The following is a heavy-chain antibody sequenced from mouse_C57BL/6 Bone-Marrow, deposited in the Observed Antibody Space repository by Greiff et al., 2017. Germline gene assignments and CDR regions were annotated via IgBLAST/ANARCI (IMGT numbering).Heavy chain of an antibody. Sequence: VQLQQSGAELARPGASVKLSCKASGYTFTSYGISWVKQRTGQGLEWIGEIYPRSGNTYYNEKFKGKATLTADKSSSTAYMELRSLTSEDSAVXFCARRPTTVVATDYWGQGTTLTVSS. D-gene: IGHD1-1*01. V-gene: IGHV1-81*01. CDR1: GYTFTSYG. CDR2: IYPRSGNT. CDR3: ARRPTTVVATDY. J-gene: IGHJ2*01.